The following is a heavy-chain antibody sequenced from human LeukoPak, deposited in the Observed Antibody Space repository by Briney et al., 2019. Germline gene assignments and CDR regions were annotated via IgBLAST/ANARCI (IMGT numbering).Heavy chain of an antibody. D-gene: IGHD6-19*01. J-gene: IGHJ5*02. CDR3: ARGNVAVAGQNWFDP. CDR1: GFTFSSYW. V-gene: IGHV3-74*01. Sequence: SGGSLRLSCAASGFTFSSYWMHWVRQAPGKGLVWVSRINSDGSSTSYADSVKGRFTISRDNAKNTLYLQMNSLRAEDTAVYYCARGNVAVAGQNWFDPWGQGTLVTVSS. CDR2: INSDGSST.